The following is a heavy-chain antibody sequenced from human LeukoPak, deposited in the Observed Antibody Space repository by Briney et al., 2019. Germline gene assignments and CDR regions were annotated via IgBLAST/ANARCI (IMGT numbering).Heavy chain of an antibody. CDR1: GDSVSSDSAA. D-gene: IGHD2-2*01. CDR3: VREVCTSTTCYGDY. CDR2: TYYRSKWIN. Sequence: SQTPSLTCAISGDSVSSDSAAWTWIRQSPSRGLEWLGKTYYRSKWINDYALSVKSRITINADTSKNQISLQLSFVSPEETAVYYCVREVCTSTTCYGDYWGQGTLVTVSS. V-gene: IGHV6-1*01. J-gene: IGHJ4*02.